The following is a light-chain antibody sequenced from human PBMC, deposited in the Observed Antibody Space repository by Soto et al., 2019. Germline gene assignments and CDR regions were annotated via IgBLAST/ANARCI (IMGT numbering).Light chain of an antibody. CDR3: SSYTSTSSYV. CDR2: EVS. Sequence: QSALTQPASVSGSPGQSITISCTGTSSDIGDYNYVSWYQQHPGKAPKLMIYEVSNRPSGISNRLSGSKSGNTASLTISGLQADDEADYYCSSYTSTSSYVFGTGTKLTVL. CDR1: SSDIGDYNY. J-gene: IGLJ1*01. V-gene: IGLV2-14*01.